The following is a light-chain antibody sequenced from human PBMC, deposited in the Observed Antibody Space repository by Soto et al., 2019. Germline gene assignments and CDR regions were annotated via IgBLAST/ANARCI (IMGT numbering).Light chain of an antibody. V-gene: IGLV1-47*01. Sequence: PVLTQPPSASGTPGQRVTISCSGSSSNIGSNYVYWYQQFPGTAPKLLIYRNNERPSGVPDRFSGSKSGTSASLAISGLRPEDEANFYCAAWDDSLSGVVFGGGSKLTVL. CDR2: RNN. CDR3: AAWDDSLSGVV. J-gene: IGLJ2*01. CDR1: SSNIGSNY.